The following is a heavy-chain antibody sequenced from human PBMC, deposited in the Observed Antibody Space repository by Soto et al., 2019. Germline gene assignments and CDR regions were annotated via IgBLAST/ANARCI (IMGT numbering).Heavy chain of an antibody. J-gene: IGHJ6*02. CDR3: ARVTTPPYYYYYGMDV. V-gene: IGHV3-11*05. CDR2: ISSSSSYT. Sequence: QVPLVESGGGLVQPGGSLRLSCAASGFTFSDYYMSWICQAPGKGLEWVSYISSSSSYTNYADSVKGRFTISRDNAKNSLYLQMNSLRAEDTAVYYCARVTTPPYYYYYGMDVWGQGTTVTVSS. CDR1: GFTFSDYY. D-gene: IGHD4-17*01.